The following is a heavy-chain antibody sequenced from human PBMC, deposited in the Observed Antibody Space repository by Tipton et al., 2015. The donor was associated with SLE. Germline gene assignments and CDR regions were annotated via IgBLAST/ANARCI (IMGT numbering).Heavy chain of an antibody. J-gene: IGHJ4*02. CDR2: IYYTGST. D-gene: IGHD6-19*01. CDR3: ARSVARYFNS. CDR1: GGSISTGGYY. Sequence: TLSLTCTVSGGSISTGGYYWSWIRQLPGKGLEWIGYIYYTGSTYYNPSVKSRVAISLDTSKNQFSLNLNSVTAADTAVYYCARSVARYFNSWGQGTLVTVSS. V-gene: IGHV4-31*03.